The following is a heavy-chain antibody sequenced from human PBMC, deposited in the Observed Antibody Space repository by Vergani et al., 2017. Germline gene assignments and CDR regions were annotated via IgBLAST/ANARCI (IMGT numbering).Heavy chain of an antibody. J-gene: IGHJ5*02. D-gene: IGHD6-19*01. V-gene: IGHV4-59*11. CDR3: ASDTHSGQRADR. CDR2: IHYSENT. CDR1: FDSISNLY. Sequence: QVQLQESGPGLVKSSETLSLTCSVSFDSISNLYCNWIRQPPGKGLEWIGSIHYSENTNYNPTLKTRVTISVDTSKNQFSLTLTSVAAADTAVYYCASDTHSGQRADRWGQGILVTVTS.